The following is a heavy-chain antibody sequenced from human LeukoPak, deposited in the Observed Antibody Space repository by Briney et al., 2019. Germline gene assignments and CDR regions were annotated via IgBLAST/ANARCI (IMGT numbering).Heavy chain of an antibody. D-gene: IGHD1-26*01. V-gene: IGHV1-24*01. J-gene: IGHJ4*02. CDR1: GYTLTELS. CDR2: FDPEDGET. Sequence: ASVKVSCKVSGYTLTELSMHWVRQAPGKGRAWMGGFDPEDGETIYAQKSQGRVTMTEDTSTDTAYMELSSLRSEDTAVYYCATQTPGGSYRVNWGQGTLVTVSS. CDR3: ATQTPGGSYRVN.